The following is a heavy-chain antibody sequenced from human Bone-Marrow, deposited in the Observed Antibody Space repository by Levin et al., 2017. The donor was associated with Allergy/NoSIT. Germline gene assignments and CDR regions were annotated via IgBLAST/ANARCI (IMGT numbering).Heavy chain of an antibody. Sequence: GESLKISCKTSGYTFTNYWIGWVRQMPGKGLEWVAIIYPGDSQIVQGQATRYSPSFQGQVTISADKSTSTAYLQWRNLKASDIGIYYCARLGTTFGTFLTEYYHGLDVWGQGTTVNVSS. CDR2: IYPGDSQIVQGQAT. J-gene: IGHJ6*02. CDR1: GYTFTNYW. CDR3: ARLGTTFGTFLTEYYHGLDV. V-gene: IGHV5-51*01. D-gene: IGHD3-3*01.